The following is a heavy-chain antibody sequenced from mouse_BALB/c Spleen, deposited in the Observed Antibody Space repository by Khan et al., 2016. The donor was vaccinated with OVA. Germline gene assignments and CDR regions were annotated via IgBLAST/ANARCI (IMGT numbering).Heavy chain of an antibody. V-gene: IGHV5-15*02. Sequence: VELVVSGGGLVQPGGSRKLSCAASGFTFIDYGMAWVRQTPGKRPEWIAFINSVAYSIYYADTVTGRFTISGENAKNTQYLAMSNLMSADPAKYYEARGGFAYWGQGTLVTGSA. CDR1: GFTFIDYG. CDR3: ARGGFAY. CDR2: INSVAYSI. J-gene: IGHJ3*01.